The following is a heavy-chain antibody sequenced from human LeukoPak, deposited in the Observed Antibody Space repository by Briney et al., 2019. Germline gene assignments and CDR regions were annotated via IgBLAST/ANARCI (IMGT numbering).Heavy chain of an antibody. D-gene: IGHD6-19*01. V-gene: IGHV4-34*01. CDR1: GGFFSGHY. CDR2: INQSGST. J-gene: IGHJ4*02. Sequence: SETLSLTCSVYGGFFSGHYWSWIRQPPGKGLEWIGEINQSGSTNYNPSLKSRVTISIDTSRKQFSLNLSSVTAADTAVYYCARDLLSTAGYFDYWGQGTLVTVSS. CDR3: ARDLLSTAGYFDY.